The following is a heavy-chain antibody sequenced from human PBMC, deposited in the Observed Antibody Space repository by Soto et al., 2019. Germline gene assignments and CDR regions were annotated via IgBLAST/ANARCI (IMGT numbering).Heavy chain of an antibody. CDR2: IYYNGNT. CDR3: ARVGIYQGAFDP. V-gene: IGHV4-30-4*01. Sequence: PSETLSLTCHVSGASIRSGDYYWSWIRQPPGKGLEWIGYIYYNGNTYSVPSLKSRVTMSADTSKNQFSLRLSSVTAADTAVYFCARVGIYQGAFDPWGQGTRVTVS. CDR1: GASIRSGDYY. J-gene: IGHJ5*02. D-gene: IGHD3-16*02.